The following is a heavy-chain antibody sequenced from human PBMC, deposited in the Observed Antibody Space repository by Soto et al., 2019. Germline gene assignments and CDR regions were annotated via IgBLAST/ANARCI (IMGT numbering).Heavy chain of an antibody. Sequence: PSETLSLTCAVYGGSFSGYYWSWIRQPPGKGLEWIGEINHSGSTNYNPSLKSRVTISVDTSKNQFSLKLSSVTAADTAVYYCATHLNMVRGVISSAFDIWGQGTMVTVSS. CDR1: GGSFSGYY. CDR3: ATHLNMVRGVISSAFDI. J-gene: IGHJ3*02. V-gene: IGHV4-34*01. CDR2: INHSGST. D-gene: IGHD3-10*01.